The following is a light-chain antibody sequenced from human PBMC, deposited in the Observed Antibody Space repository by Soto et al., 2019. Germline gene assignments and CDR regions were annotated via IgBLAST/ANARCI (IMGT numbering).Light chain of an antibody. CDR1: RSLLLSKGYNN. CDR2: LGS. CDR3: MQALQTPPVMYT. V-gene: IGKV2-28*01. Sequence: DIVMTQSPISFPATLGEPASISSRPSRSLLLSKGYNNLDGDLQKPGQSTQLWISLGSNRASGVPDRFRGSGSGTDFTLTISRVEAEDVGVYYCMQALQTPPVMYTFGQGTKLEIK. J-gene: IGKJ2*01.